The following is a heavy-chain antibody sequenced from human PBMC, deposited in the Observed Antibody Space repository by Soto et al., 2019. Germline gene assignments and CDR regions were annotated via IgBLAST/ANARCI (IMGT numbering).Heavy chain of an antibody. Sequence: QVQLVESGGGVVQPGRSLRLSCADSGLSFSSYGMHWVRQAPGEGLEWVAANSYDGSNKNYLASVEGRFTISRDNFKNTLCLQVNALRPEGTGGYYRARYSDYHSSRGYYVFYYLGQGTLVTVSS. J-gene: IGHJ4*02. V-gene: IGHV3-30*03. D-gene: IGHD3-22*01. CDR2: NSYDGSNK. CDR3: ARYSDYHSSRGYYVFYY. CDR1: GLSFSSYG.